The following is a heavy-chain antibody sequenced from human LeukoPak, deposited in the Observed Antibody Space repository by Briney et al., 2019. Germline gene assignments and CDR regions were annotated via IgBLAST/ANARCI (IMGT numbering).Heavy chain of an antibody. CDR3: ARDRAYYYYGMNV. CDR2: INPSTGGT. Sequence: TSVTVSCTASGYTFSGNYIHWVRQAAGQGLEWMGWINPSTGGTNYAQKFQGRVTMTRDTSISTSYMELSRLTSNDTAVYFCARDRAYYYYGMNVWGQGTTVTVSS. J-gene: IGHJ6*02. V-gene: IGHV1-2*02. CDR1: GYTFSGNY.